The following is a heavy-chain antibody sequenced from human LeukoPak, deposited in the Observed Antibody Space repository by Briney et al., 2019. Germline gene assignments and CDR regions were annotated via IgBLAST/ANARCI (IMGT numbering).Heavy chain of an antibody. CDR1: GFTFSSNW. Sequence: PEGSLRLSCAASGFTFSSNWMHWVRQAPGKGLVWVSRINEDGSTTNYADSVKGRFTISRDNAKNTLYLQMNSLRAEDTAVYYCVRDLGGRSGHWGQGTLVTVSS. CDR3: VRDLGGRSGH. J-gene: IGHJ4*02. CDR2: INEDGSTT. V-gene: IGHV3-74*01. D-gene: IGHD1-26*01.